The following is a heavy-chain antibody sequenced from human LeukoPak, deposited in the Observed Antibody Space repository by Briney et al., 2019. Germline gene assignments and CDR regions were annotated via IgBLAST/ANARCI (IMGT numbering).Heavy chain of an antibody. CDR2: IYYSGST. CDR1: GGSISSYY. Sequence: SETLSLTCTVSGGSISSYYWSWIRQPPGKGLEWIGYIYYSGSTNYNPSLKSRVTISVDTSKNQFSLKLSSVTAADTAVYYCATSRSYYDILTGYSPRDYFDYWGQGTLVTVSS. V-gene: IGHV4-59*01. CDR3: ATSRSYYDILTGYSPRDYFDY. J-gene: IGHJ4*02. D-gene: IGHD3-9*01.